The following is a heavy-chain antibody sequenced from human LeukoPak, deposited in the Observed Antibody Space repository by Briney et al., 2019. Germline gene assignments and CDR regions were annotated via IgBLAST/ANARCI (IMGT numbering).Heavy chain of an antibody. Sequence: SETLSLTCTVSGGSISRDSYYWAWIRQPPGKGLEWIASIYYSGSTYYNPSLKSRVTISVDTSRNQFSLKLSSVTAADTAVYYCASLAVAGLSEGYWGQGTLVIVSS. J-gene: IGHJ4*02. CDR2: IYYSGST. CDR3: ASLAVAGLSEGY. D-gene: IGHD6-19*01. V-gene: IGHV4-39*01. CDR1: GGSISRDSYY.